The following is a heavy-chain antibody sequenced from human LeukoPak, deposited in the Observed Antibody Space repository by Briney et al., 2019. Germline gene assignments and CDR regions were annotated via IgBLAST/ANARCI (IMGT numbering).Heavy chain of an antibody. J-gene: IGHJ4*02. Sequence: ASVKVSCKASGGTFSSYAISWVRQAPGQGLEWMGGIIPIFGPANYAQKFQGRVTITTDESTSTAYMELSSLRSEDTAVYYCAAGVVVVPAAIFSSDYWGQGTLVTVYS. CDR3: AAGVVVVPAAIFSSDY. CDR1: GGTFSSYA. CDR2: IIPIFGPA. D-gene: IGHD2-2*01. V-gene: IGHV1-69*05.